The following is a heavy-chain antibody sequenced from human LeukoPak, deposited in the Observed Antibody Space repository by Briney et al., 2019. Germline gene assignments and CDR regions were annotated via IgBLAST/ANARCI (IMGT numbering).Heavy chain of an antibody. Sequence: GGSLRLSCAASGITLSNAWMSWVPQGPGKGLEWVGRIKSKSDGGTTDYAATVKGRFSISRDDSQNTLYLQMNSLKPEDTAVYYCTTEDYAYYQFWSGKWGQGTLVTVSS. J-gene: IGHJ4*02. D-gene: IGHD3-3*01. CDR1: GITLSNAW. CDR3: TTEDYAYYQFWSGK. CDR2: IKSKSDGGTT. V-gene: IGHV3-15*01.